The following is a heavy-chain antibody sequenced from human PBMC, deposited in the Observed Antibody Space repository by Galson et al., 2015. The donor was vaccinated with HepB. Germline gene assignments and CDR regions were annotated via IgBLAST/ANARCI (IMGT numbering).Heavy chain of an antibody. CDR1: GFSFDDYG. Sequence: SLRLSCAASGFSFDDYGMHWVRQAPGKGLEWVSGISWKSATIVYADSVKGRFTISRDDAKNSLYLQMNSLRPEDTALYYCAKDMGWLVALGYWGQGSVVTVSS. J-gene: IGHJ4*02. CDR3: AKDMGWLVALGY. D-gene: IGHD3/OR15-3a*01. V-gene: IGHV3-9*01. CDR2: ISWKSATI.